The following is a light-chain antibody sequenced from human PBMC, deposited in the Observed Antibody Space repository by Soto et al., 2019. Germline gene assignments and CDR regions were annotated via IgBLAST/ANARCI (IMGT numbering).Light chain of an antibody. Sequence: QSALTPPASVTGSPGQSITISCTGTSSDVGSYNYVSWYQQHPGKVPKLMIHDVSNRPSGVSYRFSGSKSGNTASLTISGLQAEDEADYYCSSYTTISTWVFGGGTKLTVL. V-gene: IGLV2-14*03. CDR3: SSYTTISTWV. CDR2: DVS. CDR1: SSDVGSYNY. J-gene: IGLJ3*02.